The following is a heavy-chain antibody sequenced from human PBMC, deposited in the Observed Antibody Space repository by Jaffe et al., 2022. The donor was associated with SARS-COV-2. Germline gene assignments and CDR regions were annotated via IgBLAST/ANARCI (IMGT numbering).Heavy chain of an antibody. CDR1: GFSLSTSGVG. V-gene: IGHV2-5*01. Sequence: QITLKESGPTLVKPTQTLTLTCTFSGFSLSTSGVGVGWIRQPPGKALEWLALIYWNDDKRYSPSLKSRLTITKDTSKNQVVLTMTNMDPVDTATYYCAHSESGVPDTYLFDYWGQGTLVTVSS. D-gene: IGHD2-2*01. J-gene: IGHJ4*02. CDR3: AHSESGVPDTYLFDY. CDR2: IYWNDDK.